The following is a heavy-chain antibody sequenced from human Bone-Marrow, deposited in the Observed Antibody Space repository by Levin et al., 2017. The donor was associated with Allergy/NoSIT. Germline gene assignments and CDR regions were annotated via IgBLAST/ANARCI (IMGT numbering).Heavy chain of an antibody. CDR1: GGSISSSNW. J-gene: IGHJ4*02. V-gene: IGHV4-4*02. CDR2: MYHGGTT. Sequence: SETLSLTCAVSGGSISSSNWWSWVRQPPGMGLEWIGEMYHGGTTKYSPSLESRITISVDKSKSQFSLKLSSVTAADTAVYYCARGFYGSWYEYWGQGILVTVSS. CDR3: ARGFYGSWYEY. D-gene: IGHD6-13*01.